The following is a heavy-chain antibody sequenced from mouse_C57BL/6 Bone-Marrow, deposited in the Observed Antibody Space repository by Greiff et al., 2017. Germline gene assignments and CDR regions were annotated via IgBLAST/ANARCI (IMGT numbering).Heavy chain of an antibody. CDR3: ARVGLPDYYAMDY. CDR2: IYPGSGST. Sequence: QVQLQQPGAELVKPGASVKMSCKASGYTFTSYWITWVKQRPGQGLEWIGDIYPGSGSTNYNEKFKSKATLTVDTSSSTAYMQLSSLTSEDSAVYYCARVGLPDYYAMDYWGQGTSVTVSS. D-gene: IGHD2-2*01. CDR1: GYTFTSYW. V-gene: IGHV1-55*01. J-gene: IGHJ4*01.